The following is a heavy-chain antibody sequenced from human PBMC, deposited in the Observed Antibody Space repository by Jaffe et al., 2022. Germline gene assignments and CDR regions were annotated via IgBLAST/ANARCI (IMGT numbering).Heavy chain of an antibody. Sequence: QVQLQESGPGLVKPSQTLSLTCTVSGGSISSGSYYWSWIRQPAGKGLEWIGRIYTSGSTNYNPSLKSRVTISVDTSKNQFSLKLSSVTAADTAVYYCARDTYYYEGFQHWGQGTLVTVSS. V-gene: IGHV4-61*02. J-gene: IGHJ1*01. CDR3: ARDTYYYEGFQH. D-gene: IGHD3-22*01. CDR2: IYTSGST. CDR1: GGSISSGSYY.